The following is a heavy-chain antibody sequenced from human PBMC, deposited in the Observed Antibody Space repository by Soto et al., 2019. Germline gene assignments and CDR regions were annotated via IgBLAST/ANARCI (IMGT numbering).Heavy chain of an antibody. V-gene: IGHV4-59*01. CDR2: IYYSGST. Sequence: SLTCTVSGGSISSYYWSWIRQPPGKGLEWIGYIYYSGSTNYNPSLKSRVTISVDTSKNQFSLKLSSVTAADTAVYYCARGYCSGGSCLDPWGQGTLVTVSS. CDR3: ARGYCSGGSCLDP. D-gene: IGHD2-15*01. J-gene: IGHJ5*02. CDR1: GGSISSYY.